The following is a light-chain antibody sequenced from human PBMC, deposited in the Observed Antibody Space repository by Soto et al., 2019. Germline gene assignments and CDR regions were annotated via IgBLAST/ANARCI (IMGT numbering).Light chain of an antibody. CDR3: QQSFSTPQT. Sequence: DIQMAQSPSSLSASVGDRVTITCRTSQSIRNYLNWYQQKAGDAPKLLIYAASTLQPGVTSRFSGSGSGTDFTLTISSLQPEDFATYYCQQSFSTPQTFGPATKVDIK. CDR2: AAS. CDR1: QSIRNY. J-gene: IGKJ1*01. V-gene: IGKV1-39*01.